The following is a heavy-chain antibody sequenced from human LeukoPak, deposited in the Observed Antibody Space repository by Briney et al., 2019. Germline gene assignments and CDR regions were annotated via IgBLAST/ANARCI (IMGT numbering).Heavy chain of an antibody. Sequence: GGSLRLSCAASGFTFSSYAMSWVRQAPGKGLEWVSAISSSGGSTYYADSVKGRFTISRDDSKNTLYLQMNSLRAEDTAVYYCARMPSHYGSGSYRNVFDYWGQGTLVTVSS. CDR1: GFTFSSYA. CDR2: ISSSGGST. V-gene: IGHV3-23*01. CDR3: ARMPSHYGSGSYRNVFDY. D-gene: IGHD3-10*01. J-gene: IGHJ4*02.